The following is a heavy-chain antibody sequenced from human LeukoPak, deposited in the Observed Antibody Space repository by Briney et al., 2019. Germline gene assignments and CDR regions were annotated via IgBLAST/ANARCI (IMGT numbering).Heavy chain of an antibody. CDR2: ISSSSSYI. V-gene: IGHV3-21*01. J-gene: IGHJ4*02. D-gene: IGHD6-13*01. CDR3: ARDEEGLGQQLPPGALDY. CDR1: GFTFSSYS. Sequence: PGGSLRLSCAASGFTFSSYSMNWVRQAPGKGLEWVSSISSSSSYIYYADSVKGRFTISRDNAKNSLYLQMNSLRAEDTAVYYCARDEEGLGQQLPPGALDYWGQGTLVTVSS.